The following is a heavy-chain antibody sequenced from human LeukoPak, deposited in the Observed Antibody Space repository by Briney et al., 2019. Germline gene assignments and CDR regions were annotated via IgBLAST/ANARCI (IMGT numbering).Heavy chain of an antibody. J-gene: IGHJ6*02. Sequence: GSLRLSCAASGFTFSSYAMHWVRQAPGKGLEWVAVISYDGSNKYYADYVKGRFTNSRDNSKNTLYLQMNSLRAEDTAVYYCARGSFQAYYYGMDVWGQGTTVTVSS. CDR2: ISYDGSNK. D-gene: IGHD6-19*01. CDR1: GFTFSSYA. CDR3: ARGSFQAYYYGMDV. V-gene: IGHV3-30-3*01.